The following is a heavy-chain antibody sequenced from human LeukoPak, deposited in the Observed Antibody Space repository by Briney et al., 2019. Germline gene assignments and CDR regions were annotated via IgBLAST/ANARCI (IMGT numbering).Heavy chain of an antibody. CDR2: INPKRGGT. CDR1: GYTFTGYY. J-gene: IGHJ4*02. Sequence: GASVKFSCKASGYTFTGYYMHWVRQAPGQGLEWMGWINPKRGGTKYVQKFQGRVTMTSDTSMSTVYMEMSRLRSDDTAVYYCARVRYDYGAKDIDYWGQGTLVTVSS. V-gene: IGHV1-2*02. CDR3: ARVRYDYGAKDIDY. D-gene: IGHD4-23*01.